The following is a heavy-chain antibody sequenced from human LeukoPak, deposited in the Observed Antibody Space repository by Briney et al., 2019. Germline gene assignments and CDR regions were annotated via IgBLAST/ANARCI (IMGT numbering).Heavy chain of an antibody. D-gene: IGHD2-8*01. CDR2: VNPRSGDA. V-gene: IGHV1-8*01. J-gene: IGHJ4*02. CDR1: GYTFISYN. CDR3: ARGVPLGYCTYGVCYPPYYFDY. Sequence: ASVKVSCKASGYTFISYNINWLRQATGQGLEWMGWVNPRSGDAGYLQKFQGRLTITRDSSIDTAYMDLSGPNSEDTAVYYCARGVPLGYCTYGVCYPPYYFDYWGQGTLVTASS.